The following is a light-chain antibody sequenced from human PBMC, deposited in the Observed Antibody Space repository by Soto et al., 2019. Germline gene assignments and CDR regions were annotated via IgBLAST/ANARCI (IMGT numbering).Light chain of an antibody. CDR3: QQYGSSPQT. Sequence: EIVLTQSPGTLSSSPGERATLSCRASQSVSSSYLAWYQQKPGQAPRLPIYGASSRATGIPDRFSGSGAGTDFTLTISRLEPEDFAVYYCQQYGSSPQTFGQGTKVEIK. CDR2: GAS. CDR1: QSVSSSY. V-gene: IGKV3-20*01. J-gene: IGKJ1*01.